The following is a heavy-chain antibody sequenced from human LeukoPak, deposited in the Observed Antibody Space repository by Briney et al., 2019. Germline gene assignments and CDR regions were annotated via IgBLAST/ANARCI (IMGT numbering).Heavy chain of an antibody. CDR3: ARDGGLEGDAFDI. CDR2: ISGSGSSV. J-gene: IGHJ3*02. Sequence: GGSLRLSCAASGFTFISYEMNWVRQAPGKGLEWVSYISGSGSSVLYADSVKGRFTISRDNAENSLWLQMNSLRDEDTAVYYCARDGGLEGDAFDIWGQGTMVTVSS. D-gene: IGHD3-3*01. CDR1: GFTFISYE. V-gene: IGHV3-48*03.